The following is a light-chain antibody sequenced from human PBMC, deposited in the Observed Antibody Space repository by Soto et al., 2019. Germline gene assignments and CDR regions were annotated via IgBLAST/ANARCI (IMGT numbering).Light chain of an antibody. J-gene: IGKJ1*01. Sequence: DIQMTQSPSSLSASVGDRVTITCRASQGIRNDLGWFQQKPGKAPKRLIYAASRLESGVPSRFSGTGSGTEFTFSITSLQPEDFGTYYCQQCYMGWTFGQGTKVDIK. V-gene: IGKV1-17*01. CDR2: AAS. CDR3: QQCYMGWT. CDR1: QGIRND.